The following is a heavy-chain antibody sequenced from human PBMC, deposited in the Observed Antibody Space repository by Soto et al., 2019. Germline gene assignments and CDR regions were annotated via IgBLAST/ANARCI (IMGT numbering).Heavy chain of an antibody. J-gene: IGHJ2*01. Sequence: EVQLVDSGGGLVQPGGSLRLSCAASGFTFSYYSMNWVRQAPGKGLEWVSYISSSSSIIYYADSVKGRFTVSRDNAKNSLFLQMNSLRAEDTAVYYCARDDREREDGARYFELWGRGTLVTVSS. CDR3: ARDDREREDGARYFEL. D-gene: IGHD4-17*01. V-gene: IGHV3-48*01. CDR2: ISSSSSII. CDR1: GFTFSYYS.